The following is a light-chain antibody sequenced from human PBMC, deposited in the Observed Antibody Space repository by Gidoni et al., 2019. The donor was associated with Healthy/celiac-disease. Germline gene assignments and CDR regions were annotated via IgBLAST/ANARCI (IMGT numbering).Light chain of an antibody. CDR1: QSVSSSY. Sequence: EIVLTQSPGTLPLSPGERATLSCRASQSVSSSYLAWDQQKPGQAPRLLIYGASSRATGIPDRFSGSGSGTDFTLTISRLEPEDVAVYYCQQYGSSPRITFGQGTRLEIK. J-gene: IGKJ5*01. CDR2: GAS. CDR3: QQYGSSPRIT. V-gene: IGKV3-20*01.